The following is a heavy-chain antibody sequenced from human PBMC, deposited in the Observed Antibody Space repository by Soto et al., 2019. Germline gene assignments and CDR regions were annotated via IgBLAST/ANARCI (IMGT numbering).Heavy chain of an antibody. CDR3: ARGMAGGYHYFDY. Sequence: EVQLVESGGGLVKPGGSLRLSCAASGFTFSSYSMNWVRQAPGKGLEGVSSISSSSSYIYYADSVKGRFTISRDNAKNSLYLQMNSLRAEDTAVYYCARGMAGGYHYFDYWGQGTLVTVSS. CDR1: GFTFSSYS. D-gene: IGHD5-12*01. J-gene: IGHJ4*02. CDR2: ISSSSSYI. V-gene: IGHV3-21*01.